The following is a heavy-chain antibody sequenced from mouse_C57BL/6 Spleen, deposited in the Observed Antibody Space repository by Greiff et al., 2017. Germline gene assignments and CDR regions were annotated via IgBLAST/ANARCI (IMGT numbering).Heavy chain of an antibody. CDR1: GFSFNTYA. D-gene: IGHD4-1*01. J-gene: IGHJ4*01. CDR2: IRSKSNNYAT. Sequence: EVQLQESGGGLVQPKGSLKLSCAASGFSFNTYAMNWVRQAPGKGLEWVARIRSKSNNYATYYADSVKDRFTISRDDSESMLYLQMNNLKTEDTAMYYCVRRGWDRPMDYWGQGTSVTVSS. V-gene: IGHV10-1*01. CDR3: VRRGWDRPMDY.